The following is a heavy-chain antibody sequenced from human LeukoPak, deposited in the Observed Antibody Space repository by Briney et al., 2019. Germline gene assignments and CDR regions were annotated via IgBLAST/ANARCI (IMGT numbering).Heavy chain of an antibody. V-gene: IGHV3-21*06. J-gene: IGHJ4*02. CDR3: ARTGSLDGDYDY. CDR2: MTTTGIYI. CDR1: GFTFSNYN. Sequence: PGGSLRLSCAASGFTFSNYNMNWVRQAPGKGLEWVSSMTTTGIYIFYADSVKGRFTISRDNAQNSLYPQMNSLRPGDTAIYYCARTGSLDGDYDYWGQGTLVTVSS. D-gene: IGHD4-17*01.